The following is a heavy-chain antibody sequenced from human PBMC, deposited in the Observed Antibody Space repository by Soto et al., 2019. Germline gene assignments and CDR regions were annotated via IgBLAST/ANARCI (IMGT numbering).Heavy chain of an antibody. J-gene: IGHJ6*02. Sequence: GGPLMQSCAASGVTVSSNYMSWVRQAPGKGLEWVSVIYSGGSTYYADSVKGRFTISRDNSKNTLYLQMNSLRAEDTAVYYCAREYARLADDYYGMDVWGQGTTVTVSS. CDR3: AREYARLADDYYGMDV. CDR1: GVTVSSNY. CDR2: IYSGGST. D-gene: IGHD6-6*01. V-gene: IGHV3-53*01.